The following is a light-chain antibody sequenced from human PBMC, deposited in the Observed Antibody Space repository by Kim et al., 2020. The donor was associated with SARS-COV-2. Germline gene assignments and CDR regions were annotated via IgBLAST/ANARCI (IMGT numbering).Light chain of an antibody. CDR2: ENY. CDR1: RSNIGSNY. V-gene: IGLV1-47*01. Sequence: QSLLTQPPSASGTPGQRVTISCSGSRSNIGSNYVYWYQQLPGAAPTLLIYENYQRPSGVPDRFSGSKSGTSASLAISGLRSEDEADYYCAAWDNSLSVHYVFGTGTKVTVL. J-gene: IGLJ1*01. CDR3: AAWDNSLSVHYV.